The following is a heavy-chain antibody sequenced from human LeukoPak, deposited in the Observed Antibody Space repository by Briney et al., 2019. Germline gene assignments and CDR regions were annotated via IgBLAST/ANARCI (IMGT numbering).Heavy chain of an antibody. J-gene: IGHJ3*02. D-gene: IGHD4-17*01. CDR1: GFTFSSYA. Sequence: GGSLRLSCAASGFTFSSYAMSWVRQAPGKGLEWVSAISGSGGSTYYADSVKGRFTISRDNSKNTLYLQMNSLRAEDTAVYYCAKDKGLRPTPPDAFDIWGQGTMVTVSS. CDR2: ISGSGGST. V-gene: IGHV3-23*01. CDR3: AKDKGLRPTPPDAFDI.